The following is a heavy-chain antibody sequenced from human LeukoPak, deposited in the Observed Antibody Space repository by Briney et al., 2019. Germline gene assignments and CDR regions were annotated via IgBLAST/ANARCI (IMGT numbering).Heavy chain of an antibody. D-gene: IGHD3-22*01. V-gene: IGHV3-7*01. CDR1: GFTFSSYS. CDR3: VREDSSGYYHYYFDY. Sequence: GGSLRLSCAASGFTFSSYSMNWVRQAPGKGLEWVANIKQDGSEKYYVDSVKGGFTISRDNAKNSLYLQMNSLRAEDTAVYYCVREDSSGYYHYYFDYWGQGTLVTVSS. J-gene: IGHJ4*02. CDR2: IKQDGSEK.